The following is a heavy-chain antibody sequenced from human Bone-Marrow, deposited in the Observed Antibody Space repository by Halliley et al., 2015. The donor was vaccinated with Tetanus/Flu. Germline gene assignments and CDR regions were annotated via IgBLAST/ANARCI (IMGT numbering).Heavy chain of an antibody. Sequence: SLRLSCAASGFTFSDYGMAWVRQAPGRGLEWVSSISRSDDTTYIDSVKGRFTISRDNSKDTLFLQLNSLRAEDTAKYFCAKDLGYGGASEAFHVWGQGPMVPVSS. CDR2: ISRSDDTT. CDR3: AKDLGYGGASEAFHV. CDR1: GFTFSDYG. V-gene: IGHV3-23*01. D-gene: IGHD2-21*01. J-gene: IGHJ3*01.